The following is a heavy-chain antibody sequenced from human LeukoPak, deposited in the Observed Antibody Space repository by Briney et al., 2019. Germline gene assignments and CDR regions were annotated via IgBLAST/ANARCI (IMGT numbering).Heavy chain of an antibody. Sequence: PSETLSLTCAVYGVSFSGYYWNWIRQPPGKGLEWIGYVYYSGSTNYNPSLKSRVTISVDTSKNQFSLKLSSVTAADTAVYYCARGGDHPNYFDYWGQGTLVTVSS. J-gene: IGHJ4*02. CDR1: GVSFSGYY. CDR2: VYYSGST. V-gene: IGHV4-59*01. CDR3: ARGGDHPNYFDY. D-gene: IGHD5-12*01.